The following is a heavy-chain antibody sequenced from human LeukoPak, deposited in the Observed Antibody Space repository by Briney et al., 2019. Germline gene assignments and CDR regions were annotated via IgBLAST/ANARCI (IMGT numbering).Heavy chain of an antibody. D-gene: IGHD6-6*01. J-gene: IGHJ6*03. V-gene: IGHV4-30-4*07. CDR2: IYYSGST. CDR3: ARDWGVGGRPGYMDV. Sequence: PSETLSLTCAVSGGSISSGGYSWSWIRQPPGKGLELIGYIYYSGSTYYNPSLKSRVTISVDTSKNQLSLKLSSVTAADTAVYFCARDWGVGGRPGYMDVWGKGTTVTVSS. CDR1: GGSISSGGYS.